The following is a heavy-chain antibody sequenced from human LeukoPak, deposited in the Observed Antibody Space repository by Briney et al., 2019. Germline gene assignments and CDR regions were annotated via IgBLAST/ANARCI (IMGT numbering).Heavy chain of an antibody. Sequence: GGSLRLSCAASGFTCSNAWMSWVRQAPGKGLEWVGRIKSKTDGGTTDYAAPVKGRFTISRDDSKNTLYLQMNSLKTEDTAVYYCTTSLSVATSTAGYWGQGTLVTVSS. J-gene: IGHJ4*02. CDR3: TTSLSVATSTAGY. D-gene: IGHD5-12*01. CDR2: IKSKTDGGTT. V-gene: IGHV3-15*01. CDR1: GFTCSNAW.